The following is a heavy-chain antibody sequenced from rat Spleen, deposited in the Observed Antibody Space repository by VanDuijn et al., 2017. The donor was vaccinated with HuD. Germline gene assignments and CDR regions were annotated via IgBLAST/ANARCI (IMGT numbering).Heavy chain of an antibody. CDR2: INTDGGST. J-gene: IGHJ2*01. CDR1: GFTFSSNW. CDR3: TRCFDL. Sequence: EVQLVESGGDLVQPGSPLKLSCAASGFTFSSNWLNWIRQAPGKGLEWVSSINTDGGSTYYPDSVKGRFTISRDNAKSTLYLQMDSLRSEDTATYYCTRCFDLWGQGVMVTVSS. V-gene: IGHV5-58*01.